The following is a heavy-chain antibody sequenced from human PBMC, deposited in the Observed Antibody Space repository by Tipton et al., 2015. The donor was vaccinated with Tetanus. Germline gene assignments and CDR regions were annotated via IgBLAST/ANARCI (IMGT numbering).Heavy chain of an antibody. V-gene: IGHV3-48*02. CDR1: GFTFSSYN. Sequence: SLRLSCAASGFTFSSYNMNWVRQAPGKGLEWVSHISGTGTTVDYADSVKGRFTISRDNAKNSLYLQMNSLRDEDTAIYYCARDFRPIFGVAQPFDPRGQGTLVTVSS. D-gene: IGHD3-3*01. CDR2: ISGTGTTV. J-gene: IGHJ5*02. CDR3: ARDFRPIFGVAQPFDP.